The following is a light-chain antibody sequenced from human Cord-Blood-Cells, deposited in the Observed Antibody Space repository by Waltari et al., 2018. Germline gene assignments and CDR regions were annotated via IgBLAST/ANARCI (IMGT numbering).Light chain of an antibody. V-gene: IGKV1-39*01. CDR3: QQRYSTKLN. Sequence: DIQMTQSPSSLSASVGDRVTITCRASQSISSYLNWCQQKPGKAPKLLIYAASSLQSGVPSRCSGSGSGTEFTLTISSLQPEEFATYYCQQRYSTKLNFDGGTRVGIK. J-gene: IGKJ4*01. CDR2: AAS. CDR1: QSISSY.